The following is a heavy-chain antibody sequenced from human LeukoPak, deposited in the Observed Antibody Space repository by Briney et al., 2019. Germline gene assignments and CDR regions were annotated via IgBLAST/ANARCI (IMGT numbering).Heavy chain of an antibody. Sequence: PSETLSLTCTVSGVSISSGGYYWSWIRQPRGKGLEWIGYIYHSGSTYYNPSLKSRVTISADRSKNQFSLKLSSVTAADTAVYYCARGREGGQWPHKKDWFDPWGQGTLVTVSS. J-gene: IGHJ5*02. CDR1: GVSISSGGYY. CDR3: ARGREGGQWPHKKDWFDP. V-gene: IGHV4-30-2*01. D-gene: IGHD6-19*01. CDR2: IYHSGST.